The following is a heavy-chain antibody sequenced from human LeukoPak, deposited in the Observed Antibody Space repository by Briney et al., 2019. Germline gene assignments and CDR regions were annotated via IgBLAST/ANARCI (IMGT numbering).Heavy chain of an antibody. Sequence: GGSLRLSCAASGFTFSTYAMSWVRQAPGKGLEWVSAISGSGSSTYYADSVKGRFTISRDNSKNTLYLQMNSLRAEDTAVYYCTSDDASGSFDYWGQGTLVTVSS. J-gene: IGHJ4*02. D-gene: IGHD5-12*01. CDR2: ISGSGSST. CDR1: GFTFSTYA. V-gene: IGHV3-23*01. CDR3: TSDDASGSFDY.